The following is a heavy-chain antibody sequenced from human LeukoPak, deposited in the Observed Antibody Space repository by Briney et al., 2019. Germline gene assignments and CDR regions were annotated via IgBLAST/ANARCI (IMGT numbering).Heavy chain of an antibody. CDR3: ARDGVNYYDSSGYYY. J-gene: IGHJ4*02. CDR1: GGSISSSSYY. CDR2: IYYSGST. D-gene: IGHD3-22*01. Sequence: SETLSLTCTVSGGSISSSSYYWGWIRQPPGKGLEWIGSIYYSGSTYYNPSLKSRVTISVDTSKNQFSLKLSSVTAADTAVYYCARDGVNYYDSSGYYYWGQGTLVTVSS. V-gene: IGHV4-39*07.